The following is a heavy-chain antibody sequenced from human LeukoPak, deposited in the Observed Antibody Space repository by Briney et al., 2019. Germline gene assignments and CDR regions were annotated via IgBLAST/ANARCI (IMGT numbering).Heavy chain of an antibody. CDR2: INPNSGGT. Sequence: ASVKVSCKASGYTFTGYYMHWVRQAPGQGLEWMGWINPNSGGTNYAQKFQGRVTMTTDTSTSTAYMELRSLRSDDTAVYYCAREGCSSTSCISDYWGQGTLVTVSS. V-gene: IGHV1-2*02. J-gene: IGHJ4*02. CDR3: AREGCSSTSCISDY. D-gene: IGHD2-2*01. CDR1: GYTFTGYY.